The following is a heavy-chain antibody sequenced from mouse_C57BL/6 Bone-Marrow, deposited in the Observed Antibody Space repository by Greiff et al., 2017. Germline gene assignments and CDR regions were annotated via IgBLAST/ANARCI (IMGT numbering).Heavy chain of an antibody. CDR3: AREDYYSNYGWFAY. CDR2: IYPRSGNT. J-gene: IGHJ3*01. D-gene: IGHD2-5*01. Sequence: QVHVKQSGAELARPGASVKLSCKASGYTFTSYGISWVKQRTGQGLEWIGEIYPRSGNTYYNEKFKGKATLTADKSSSTAYMELRSLTSEDSAVYFCAREDYYSNYGWFAYWGQGTLVTVSA. CDR1: GYTFTSYG. V-gene: IGHV1-81*01.